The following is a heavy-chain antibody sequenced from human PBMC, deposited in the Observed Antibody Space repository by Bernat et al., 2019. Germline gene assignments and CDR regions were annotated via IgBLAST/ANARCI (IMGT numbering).Heavy chain of an antibody. Sequence: EVQLVESGGDLVQPGGSLRLSCAASGFSFSSYDMIWVRQAPGKGLEWVSGISGGGDRTYDADSVKGRFTISRDKSKNTLSLQMNSMRAEDTAVYYCAKILSQVDYYWYGADVWGQGTTVTVSS. V-gene: IGHV3-23*04. J-gene: IGHJ6*02. CDR3: AKILSQVDYYWYGADV. CDR2: ISGGGDRT. D-gene: IGHD2-15*01. CDR1: GFSFSSYD.